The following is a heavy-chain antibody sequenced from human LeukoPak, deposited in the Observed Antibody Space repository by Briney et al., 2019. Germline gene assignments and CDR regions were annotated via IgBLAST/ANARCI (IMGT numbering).Heavy chain of an antibody. CDR3: AKETQTMIVVGAYFDY. D-gene: IGHD3-22*01. CDR2: ISGSGGST. Sequence: PGGSLRLSCAASGFTFSSYAMSWVRQPPGKGLEWVSGISGSGGSTYYADSVKGRFTISRDNSKNTLYLQMNSLRAEDTAVYYCAKETQTMIVVGAYFDYWGQGTLVTVSS. CDR1: GFTFSSYA. J-gene: IGHJ4*02. V-gene: IGHV3-23*01.